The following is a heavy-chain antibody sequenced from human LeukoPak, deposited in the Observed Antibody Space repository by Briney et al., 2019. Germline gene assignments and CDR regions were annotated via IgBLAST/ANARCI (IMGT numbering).Heavy chain of an antibody. J-gene: IGHJ4*02. CDR3: VKRSGLYFDY. D-gene: IGHD1-26*01. CDR1: GFTFSTYA. V-gene: IGHV3-64D*09. CDR2: ISSNGGNT. Sequence: GGSLRLSCSASGFTFSTYAIHWVRQAPGKGVEYVSGISSNGGNTYNADSVKGRFTISRDNSKNTVNLQMSSLRAEDTAVYYCVKRSGLYFDYWGQGILVTVSS.